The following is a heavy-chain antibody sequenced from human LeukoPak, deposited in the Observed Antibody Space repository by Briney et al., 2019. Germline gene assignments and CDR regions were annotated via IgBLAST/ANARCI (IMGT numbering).Heavy chain of an antibody. V-gene: IGHV3-72*01. CDR1: GFTFSDHY. Sequence: GGSLRLSCAASGFTFSDHYMDWVRQAPGKGLEWVGRTRNKANSYTTEYAASVKGRFTISRDDSKNSLYLQMNSLKTEDTAVYYCAREIWFGGYYFDYWGQGTLVTVSS. CDR3: AREIWFGGYYFDY. CDR2: TRNKANSYTT. D-gene: IGHD3-10*01. J-gene: IGHJ4*02.